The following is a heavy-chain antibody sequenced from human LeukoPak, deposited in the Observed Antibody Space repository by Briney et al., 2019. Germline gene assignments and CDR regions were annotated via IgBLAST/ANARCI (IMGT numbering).Heavy chain of an antibody. J-gene: IGHJ3*02. CDR3: ARGHASTLLRGVNIDI. D-gene: IGHD3-10*01. CDR2: INHSGST. V-gene: IGHV4-34*01. Sequence: SETLSLTCAVYGGSFSGYYWSWIRQPPGKGLEWIGEINHSGSTNYNPSLKSGATISVHTSKNQFSRKLSSVPAAATAVYYCARGHASTLLRGVNIDIWGQETMVTVSS. CDR1: GGSFSGYY.